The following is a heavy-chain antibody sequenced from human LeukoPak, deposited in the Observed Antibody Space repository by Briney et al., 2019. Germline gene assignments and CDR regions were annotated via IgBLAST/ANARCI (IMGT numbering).Heavy chain of an antibody. J-gene: IGHJ6*02. CDR3: AKAPAAATKYYYGMDV. V-gene: IGHV3-23*01. D-gene: IGHD6-13*01. Sequence: GGSLRLSCAASGFTFNNYAMSWVRQAPGKGLEWVSAISGSGGPTYYADSVKGRFTISRDNSKNTLFLHMNSLRVEDTAVYYCAKAPAAATKYYYGMDVWGQGTTVTVSS. CDR2: ISGSGGPT. CDR1: GFTFNNYA.